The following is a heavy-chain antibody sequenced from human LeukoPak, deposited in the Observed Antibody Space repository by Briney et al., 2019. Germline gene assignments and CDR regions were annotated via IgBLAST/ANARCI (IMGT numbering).Heavy chain of an antibody. J-gene: IGHJ4*02. D-gene: IGHD6-19*01. V-gene: IGHV3-48*03. CDR1: GFPFSSYE. CDR2: ISSSGSTI. CDR3: ARVRYSSADY. Sequence: QAGGSLRLSCAASGFPFSSYEMNWVRKAPGKGLVWVSYISSSGSTIYYADSVKGRFTISRDNAKNSLYLQMNSLRAEDTAVYYCARVRYSSADYWGQGTLVTVSS.